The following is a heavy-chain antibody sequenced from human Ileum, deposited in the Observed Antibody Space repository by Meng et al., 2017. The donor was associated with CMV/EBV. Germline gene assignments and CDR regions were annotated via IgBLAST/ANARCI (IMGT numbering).Heavy chain of an antibody. D-gene: IGHD6-19*01. CDR3: ARVLVAGRAEYHY. Sequence: CKAPGYTLSTYHMHWLRQAPGQGLEWMGQINPSNGDTDYAQQFQGRVTMTTDTSTNTVYLEVSSLTSDDTAVFYCARVLVAGRAEYHYWGQGTLVTVSS. CDR1: GYTLSTYH. V-gene: IGHV1-46*01. CDR2: INPSNGDT. J-gene: IGHJ4*02.